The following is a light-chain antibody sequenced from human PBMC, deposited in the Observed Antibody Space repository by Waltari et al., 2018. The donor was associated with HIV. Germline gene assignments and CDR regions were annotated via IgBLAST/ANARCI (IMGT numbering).Light chain of an antibody. Sequence: SVLTQPPSASGTPGQRVTFSCSGRNSNIGSHTVNWYQHLPGTAPKLLLHDNEQRPVGVSDRCSGCKSGTSASLAISWLQSEDEADYYCAAWDDSLNAQVLFGGGTKLTVL. CDR1: NSNIGSHT. J-gene: IGLJ2*01. V-gene: IGLV1-44*01. CDR3: AAWDDSLNAQVL. CDR2: DNE.